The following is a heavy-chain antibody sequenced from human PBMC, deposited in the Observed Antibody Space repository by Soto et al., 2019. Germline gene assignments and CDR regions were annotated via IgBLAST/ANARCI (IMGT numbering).Heavy chain of an antibody. V-gene: IGHV4-59*01. CDR1: GGSISSYY. CDR2: IYYSGST. Sequence: PSETLSLTCTVSGGSISSYYWSWIRQPPGKGLEWIGYIYYSGSTNYNPSLKSRVTISVDTSKNQFSLKLSSVTAADTAVYYCARATLYSGQRGKPPPYHYYGMDVWGQGTTVTVSS. D-gene: IGHD5-12*01. CDR3: ARATLYSGQRGKPPPYHYYGMDV. J-gene: IGHJ6*02.